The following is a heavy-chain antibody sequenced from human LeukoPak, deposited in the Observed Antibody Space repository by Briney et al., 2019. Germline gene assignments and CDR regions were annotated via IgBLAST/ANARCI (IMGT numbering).Heavy chain of an antibody. Sequence: NPSETLSLTCTVSGGSISSSSYCWGWIRQPPGKGLESIGSIYYSGSTYYNPSLKSRVTISVDTSKNQFSLKLSSVTTADTAVYYCARDPNGIAAAGTGSGYWGQGTLVTVSS. CDR3: ARDPNGIAAAGTGSGY. J-gene: IGHJ4*02. V-gene: IGHV4-39*07. CDR2: IYYSGST. CDR1: GGSISSSSYC. D-gene: IGHD6-13*01.